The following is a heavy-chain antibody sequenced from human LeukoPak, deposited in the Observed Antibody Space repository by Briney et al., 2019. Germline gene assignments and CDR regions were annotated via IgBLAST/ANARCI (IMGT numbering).Heavy chain of an antibody. J-gene: IGHJ3*02. D-gene: IGHD1-26*01. CDR2: IHYSGAT. CDR1: GGSFSGYY. CDR3: ARGALIVYAFDI. V-gene: IGHV4-34*01. Sequence: SETLSLTCAVYGGSFSGYYWAWIRQPPGKGLEWIGEIHYSGATNHSPSLKSRVIISGDSSRDQFSLKLTSLTAADTAIYYCARGALIVYAFDIWGQGALVAVSS.